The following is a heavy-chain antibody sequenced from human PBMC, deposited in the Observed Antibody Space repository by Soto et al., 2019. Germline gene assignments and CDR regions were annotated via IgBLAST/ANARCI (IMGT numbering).Heavy chain of an antibody. Sequence: ETLSLTSTVSSVSIFSNSYYWGWIRQAPGKGLEWIATINHSGSTYHNPSLKSRVTISVDTSKNQFSLNLSSVTAADTAVYYCARRYAPRYSSGNNHFDLWGQGTLVTVSS. V-gene: IGHV4-39*01. CDR1: SVSIFSNSYY. CDR2: INHSGST. J-gene: IGHJ4*02. CDR3: ARRYAPRYSSGNNHFDL. D-gene: IGHD2-15*01.